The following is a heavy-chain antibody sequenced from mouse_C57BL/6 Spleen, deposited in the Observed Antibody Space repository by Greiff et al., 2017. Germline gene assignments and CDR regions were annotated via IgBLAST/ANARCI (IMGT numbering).Heavy chain of an antibody. Sequence: VKLMESGPELVKPGASVKISCKASGYAFSSSWMNWVKQRPGKGLEWIGRIYPGDGDTNYNGKFQGKATLTADKSSSTAYMQLSSLASEDSAVYFCARSGLWVLFAYWGQGTLVTVSA. CDR1: GYAFSSSW. J-gene: IGHJ3*01. CDR3: ARSGLWVLFAY. D-gene: IGHD1-1*02. V-gene: IGHV1-82*01. CDR2: IYPGDGDT.